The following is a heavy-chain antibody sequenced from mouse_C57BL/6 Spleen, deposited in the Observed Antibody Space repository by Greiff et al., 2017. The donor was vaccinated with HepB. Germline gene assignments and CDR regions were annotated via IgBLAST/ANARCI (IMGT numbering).Heavy chain of an antibody. V-gene: IGHV5-6*01. Sequence: EVKLMESGGDLVKPGGSLKLSCAASGFTFSSYGMSWVRQTPDKRLEWVATISSGGSYTYYPDSVKGRFTISRDNAKNTLYLQMSSLKSEDTAMYYCARHRPPNYFDYWGQGTTLTVSS. CDR1: GFTFSSYG. CDR2: ISSGGSYT. J-gene: IGHJ2*01. CDR3: ARHRPPNYFDY.